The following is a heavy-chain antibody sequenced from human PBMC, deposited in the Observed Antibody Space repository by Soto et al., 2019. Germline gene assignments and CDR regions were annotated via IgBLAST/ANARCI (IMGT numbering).Heavy chain of an antibody. J-gene: IGHJ3*02. CDR3: ARRQDYYDSSGYYNDAFDI. CDR2: VYHSGSS. CDR1: GGSMSSSSYY. V-gene: IGHV4-39*01. Sequence: QLQLQESGPGLVKPAETLSLICSVSGGSMSSSSYYWGWIRQPPGKGLEWIGNVYHSGSSYYNPSLKSRLTISVHPSKNQFSLPLNSVTAADTAVYYCARRQDYYDSSGYYNDAFDIWGQGTEVTVSS. D-gene: IGHD3-22*01.